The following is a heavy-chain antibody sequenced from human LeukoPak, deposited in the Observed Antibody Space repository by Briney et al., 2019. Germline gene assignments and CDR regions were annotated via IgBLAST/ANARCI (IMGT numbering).Heavy chain of an antibody. V-gene: IGHV3-23*01. CDR2: INGSGAET. CDR1: GLPFTSYA. D-gene: IGHD3-9*01. CDR3: ARSIYVDRRGYFDL. Sequence: PGGPLRLSCVPPGLPFTSYAISGFRKAPGRGLEWCSSINGSGAETWYTDSVKGRFTIPRDTSKNTLYLQIHSLGAEDTAVYYCARSIYVDRRGYFDLWGQGPLVTASS. J-gene: IGHJ4*02.